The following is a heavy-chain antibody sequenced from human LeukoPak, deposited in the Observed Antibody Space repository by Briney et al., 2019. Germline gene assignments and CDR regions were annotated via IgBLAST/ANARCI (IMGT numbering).Heavy chain of an antibody. CDR3: ARGTESSGWYAVDYYYGMDV. V-gene: IGHV7-4-1*02. CDR1: GYTFTSYA. D-gene: IGHD6-19*01. J-gene: IGHJ6*02. CDR2: INTNTGNP. Sequence: ASVKVSCKASGYTFTSYAMNWVRQAPGQGLEWMGWINTNTGNPTYAQGFTGRFVFSLDTSVSTAYLQISSLKAEDTAVYYCARGTESSGWYAVDYYYGMDVWGQGTTVTVSS.